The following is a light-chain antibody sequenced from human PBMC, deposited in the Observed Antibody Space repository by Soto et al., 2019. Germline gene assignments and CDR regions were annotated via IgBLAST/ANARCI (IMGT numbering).Light chain of an antibody. CDR1: QSVSYY. V-gene: IGKV3-11*01. Sequence: ELVLTQSPATLSLSPGERATLSCRASQSVSYYLAWYQQKSGQAPRLLIYDASNRATGIPARFSGSGSGTDFTLTISSLEPEDFAVYFCQQRSEWPIAFGQGTRLEIK. CDR3: QQRSEWPIA. J-gene: IGKJ5*01. CDR2: DAS.